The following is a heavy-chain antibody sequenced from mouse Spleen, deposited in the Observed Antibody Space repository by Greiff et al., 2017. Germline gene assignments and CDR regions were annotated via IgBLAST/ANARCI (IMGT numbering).Heavy chain of an antibody. CDR1: GFTFSDYY. D-gene: IGHD2-1*01. J-gene: IGHJ3*01. CDR2: ISDGGSYT. V-gene: IGHV5-4*02. CDR3: ARDQIYYGNYAWFAY. Sequence: EVMLVESGGGLVKPGGSLKLSCAASGFTFSDYYMYWVRQTPEKRLEWVATISDGGSYTYYPDSVKGRFTISRDNAKNNLYLQMSSLKSEDTAMYYCARDQIYYGNYAWFAYWGQGTLVTVSA.